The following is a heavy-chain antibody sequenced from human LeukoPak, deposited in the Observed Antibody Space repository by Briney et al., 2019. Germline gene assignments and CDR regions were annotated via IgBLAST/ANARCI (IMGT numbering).Heavy chain of an antibody. V-gene: IGHV3-23*01. J-gene: IGHJ4*02. CDR2: ISGSSGTT. D-gene: IGHD4-17*01. CDR3: AKDYGPMGLFDY. Sequence: GGSLRLSCAASEFTFSTYAMNWVRRAPGKGLEWVSVISGSSGTTYYADCVEGRFTISRDNSKSTLYLQINSLRAEDTAVYYCAKDYGPMGLFDYWGQGTLVTVSS. CDR1: EFTFSTYA.